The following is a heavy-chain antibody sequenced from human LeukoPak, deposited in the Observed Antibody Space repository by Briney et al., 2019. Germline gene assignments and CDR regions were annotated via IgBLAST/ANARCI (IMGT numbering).Heavy chain of an antibody. J-gene: IGHJ4*02. CDR3: ARDRRGWTTENFDY. CDR1: GFTFSSYG. D-gene: IGHD3/OR15-3a*01. V-gene: IGHV1-46*01. Sequence: GASVKVSCAASGFTFSSYGMHWVRQAPGQGLEWMGIINPSGGSTSYAQKFQGRVTMTRDMSTSTVYMELSSLRSEDTAVYYCARDRRGWTTENFDYWGQGTLVTVSS. CDR2: INPSGGST.